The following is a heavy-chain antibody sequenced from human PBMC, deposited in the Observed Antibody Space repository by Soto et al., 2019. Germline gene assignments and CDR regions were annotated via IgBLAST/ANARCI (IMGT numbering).Heavy chain of an antibody. CDR3: ARLTQHPLRFPYYYYMDV. Sequence: QLQLQESGPGLVKPSETLSLTCTVSGGSISSSSYYWGWIRQPPGKGLEWIGSIYYSGSTYYNPSLMSRVTIYLDTSKRQLSLKLSSVTAADTAVYYVARLTQHPLRFPYYYYMDVWGTGSTFTVSS. D-gene: IGHD4-17*01. CDR2: IYYSGST. J-gene: IGHJ6*03. CDR1: GGSISSSSYY. V-gene: IGHV4-39*01.